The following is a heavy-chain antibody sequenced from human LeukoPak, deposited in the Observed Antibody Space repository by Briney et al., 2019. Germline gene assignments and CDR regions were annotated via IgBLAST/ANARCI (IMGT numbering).Heavy chain of an antibody. CDR3: ARAKYLPAATSGMLLGY. Sequence: GASVKVSCKASGYTFTGYYMHWVRQAPGQGVEWMGWINPNSGGTNYAQKFQGRVTITRDTSISTAYMELSRLRSDDTAVYYCARAKYLPAATSGMLLGYWGQGTLVTVSS. CDR1: GYTFTGYY. J-gene: IGHJ4*02. V-gene: IGHV1-2*02. CDR2: INPNSGGT. D-gene: IGHD2-2*01.